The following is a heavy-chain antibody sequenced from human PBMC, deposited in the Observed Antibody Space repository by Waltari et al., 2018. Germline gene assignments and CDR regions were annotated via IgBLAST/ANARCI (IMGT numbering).Heavy chain of an antibody. V-gene: IGHV4-34*01. CDR2: INHSGST. CDR1: GGSFSGSY. J-gene: IGHJ4*02. D-gene: IGHD3-22*01. Sequence: QVQLQQWGAGLLKPSETLSLTCAVYGGSFSGSYWSWIRQPPGKGLEWIGEINHSGSTNYNPSLKSRVTISVDTSKNQFSLKLSSVTAADTAVYYCAREHYYDSSGYYPFDYWGQGTLVTVSS. CDR3: AREHYYDSSGYYPFDY.